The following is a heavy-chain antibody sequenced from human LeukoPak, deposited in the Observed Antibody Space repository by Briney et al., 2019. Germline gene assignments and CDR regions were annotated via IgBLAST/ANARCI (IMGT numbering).Heavy chain of an antibody. V-gene: IGHV3-21*01. CDR1: GFTFSSYS. CDR2: ISSSSSYI. Sequence: GGSLRLSCAASGFTFSSYSMNWVRQAPGKGREWVSSISSSSSYIYYADSVKGRFTISRDNAKNSLYLQMNSLRAEDTAVYYCARARYCSSTSCYGIDYWGQGTLVTVSS. D-gene: IGHD2-2*01. CDR3: ARARYCSSTSCYGIDY. J-gene: IGHJ4*02.